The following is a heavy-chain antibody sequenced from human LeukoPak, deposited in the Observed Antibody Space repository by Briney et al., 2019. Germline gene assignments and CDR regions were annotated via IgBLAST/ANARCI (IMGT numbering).Heavy chain of an antibody. J-gene: IGHJ4*02. CDR1: GGSFSGYY. CDR2: VNYIGST. V-gene: IGHV4-34*01. CDR3: ARGGEVTRDFDY. Sequence: SETLSLTCVFYGGSFSGYYWRWIRQPPGKGLEWMVDVNYIGSTSHNPSPESRVTISVDTSKSQFCLKLSSVTAADTSVYYCARGGEVTRDFDYWGQGTLVSVSS. D-gene: IGHD3-10*01.